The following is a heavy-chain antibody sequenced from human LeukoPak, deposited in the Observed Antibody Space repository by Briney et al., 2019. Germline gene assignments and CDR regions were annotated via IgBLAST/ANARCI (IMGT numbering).Heavy chain of an antibody. CDR1: GGTFSSYA. CDR3: ARDGPLQCSGGSRYSGVSDY. V-gene: IGHV1-69*04. Sequence: SVKVSCKASGGTFSSYAISWVRQAPGQGLEWMGRIIPILGIANYAQKFQGRVTITADKSTSTAYMELSSLRSEDTAVYYCARDGPLQCSGGSRYSGVSDYWGQGTLVTVSS. D-gene: IGHD2-15*01. CDR2: IIPILGIA. J-gene: IGHJ4*02.